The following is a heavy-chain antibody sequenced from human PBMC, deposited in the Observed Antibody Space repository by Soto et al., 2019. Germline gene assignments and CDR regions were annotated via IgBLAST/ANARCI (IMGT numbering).Heavy chain of an antibody. CDR2: ISAYNGNT. D-gene: IGHD2-2*01. J-gene: IGHJ5*02. CDR1: GYTFTSYG. V-gene: IGHV1-18*01. CDR3: ERRVKVPASPDWFDP. Sequence: QVQLVQSGAEVKKPGASVKVSCKASGYTFTSYGISWVRQAPGQGLEWMGWISAYNGNTNYAQKLQGRVTMTTDTSTSTAYMKLRSLRSDDTAVYYCERRVKVPASPDWFDPWGQGTLVTVSS.